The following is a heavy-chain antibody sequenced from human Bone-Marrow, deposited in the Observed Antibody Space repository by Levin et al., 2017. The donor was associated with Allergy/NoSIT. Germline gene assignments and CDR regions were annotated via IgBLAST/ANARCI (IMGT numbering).Heavy chain of an antibody. D-gene: IGHD3-3*01. Sequence: PGGSLRLSCAASGFTFSSYSMNWVRQAPGKGLEWVSSISSSSSYIYYADSVKGRFTISRDNAKNSLYLQMNSLRAEDTAVYYCARDWRNYDFWSGEGYWGQGTLVTVSS. CDR3: ARDWRNYDFWSGEGY. CDR1: GFTFSSYS. V-gene: IGHV3-21*01. CDR2: ISSSSSYI. J-gene: IGHJ4*02.